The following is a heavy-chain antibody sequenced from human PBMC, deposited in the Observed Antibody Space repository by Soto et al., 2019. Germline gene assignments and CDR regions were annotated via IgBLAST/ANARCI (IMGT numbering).Heavy chain of an antibody. CDR1: GGSIYNYY. CDR2: ISYSGST. CDR3: ARHLGVMARDALDI. J-gene: IGHJ3*02. Sequence: SETLSLTCPVSGGSIYNYYWTWIRQLPGKGLEWIGYISYSGSTNYNPSLRSRITISLDTSKNQFSLNLHSLTAADTAVYYCARHLGVMARDALDIWGRGTMVTVSS. V-gene: IGHV4-59*08. D-gene: IGHD2-8*01.